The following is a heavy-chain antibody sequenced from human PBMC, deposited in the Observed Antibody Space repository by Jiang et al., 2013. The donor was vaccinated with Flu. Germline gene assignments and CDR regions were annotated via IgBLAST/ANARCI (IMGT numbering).Heavy chain of an antibody. J-gene: IGHJ4*02. V-gene: IGHV5-51*01. CDR2: IYPGDSDT. D-gene: IGHD2-2*01. CDR1: GYSFTSYW. Sequence: GAEVKKPGESLKISCKGSGYSFTSYWIGWVRQMPGKGLEWMGIIYPGDSDTRYSPSFQGQVTISADKSISTAYLQWSSLKASDTAMYYCARGRYQPLRGLTYYFDYWGQGTLVTVSS. CDR3: ARGRYQPLRGLTYYFDY.